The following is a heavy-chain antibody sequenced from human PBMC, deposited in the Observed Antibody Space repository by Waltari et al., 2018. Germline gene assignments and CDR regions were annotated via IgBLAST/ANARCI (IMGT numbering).Heavy chain of an antibody. D-gene: IGHD2-15*01. Sequence: QVQLVESGGGVVQPGGSLRLSCAASGFTFSKYAIHWVRQAPGKGLDWLAVIWDDGTKTYYGDSVQDRFTSSRDNSKNTLYLQMNSLRAEDTALYYCARGSVPLVVAATSIDYWGQGTLVTVSS. V-gene: IGHV3-33*03. CDR1: GFTFSKYA. CDR2: IWDDGTKT. CDR3: ARGSVPLVVAATSIDY. J-gene: IGHJ4*02.